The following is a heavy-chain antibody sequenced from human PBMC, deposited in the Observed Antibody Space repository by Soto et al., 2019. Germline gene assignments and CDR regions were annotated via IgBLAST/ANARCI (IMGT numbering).Heavy chain of an antibody. V-gene: IGHV4-59*01. CDR1: GGSISSYY. D-gene: IGHD3-22*01. J-gene: IGHJ4*02. Sequence: LSLTCTVSGGSISSYYWSWIRQPPGKGLGWIGYIYYSGSTNYNPSLKSRVTISVDTSKNQFSLKLSSVTAADTAVYYCARVRYYYDSSGYETPYYFDYWGQGTLVTVSS. CDR2: IYYSGST. CDR3: ARVRYYYDSSGYETPYYFDY.